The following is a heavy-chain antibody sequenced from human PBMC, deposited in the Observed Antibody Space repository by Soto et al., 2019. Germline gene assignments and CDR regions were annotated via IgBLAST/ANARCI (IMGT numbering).Heavy chain of an antibody. Sequence: PGGSLRLSCAASGFTFDDYAMHWVRQAPGKGLEWVSGISWNSGSIGYADSVKGRFTISRDNAKNSLYLQMNSLRAEDTALYYCAKNVGYCSGGSCYGFDYWGQGTLVTVSS. CDR1: GFTFDDYA. CDR3: AKNVGYCSGGSCYGFDY. V-gene: IGHV3-9*01. D-gene: IGHD2-15*01. CDR2: ISWNSGSI. J-gene: IGHJ4*02.